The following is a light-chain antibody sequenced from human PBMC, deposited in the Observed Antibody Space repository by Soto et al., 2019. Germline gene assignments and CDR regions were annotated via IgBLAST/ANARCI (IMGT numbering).Light chain of an antibody. CDR1: QSVSSY. CDR3: QQRSNWPYT. J-gene: IGKJ2*01. CDR2: DAS. V-gene: IGKV3-11*01. Sequence: EIVLTQSPATLSLSPGARATLSCRASQSVSSYLAWYQQKPGQAHRLLIYDASNRATGIPARFSGSGSGTDFTLTISSLEPEDFAVYYCQQRSNWPYTFGQGTKLEIK.